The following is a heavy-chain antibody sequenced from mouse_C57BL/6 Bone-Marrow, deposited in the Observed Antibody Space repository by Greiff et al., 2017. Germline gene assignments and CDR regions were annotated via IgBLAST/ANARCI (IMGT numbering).Heavy chain of an antibody. Sequence: VQLQQSGAELARPGASVKLSCKASGYTFTSYGISWVKQRTGPGLEWIGVIYPRSGNTYYNEKFKGKATLTAAKSSSTAYMELRSLTSEDSAVYFCARWGCPYYGGQGTTLTVSS. CDR3: ARWGCPYY. CDR1: GYTFTSYG. V-gene: IGHV1-81*01. J-gene: IGHJ2*01. CDR2: IYPRSGNT.